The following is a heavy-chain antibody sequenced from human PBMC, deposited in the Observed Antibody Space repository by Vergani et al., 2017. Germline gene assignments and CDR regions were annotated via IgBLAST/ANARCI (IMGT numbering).Heavy chain of an antibody. CDR2: INSDGSST. D-gene: IGHD3-9*01. V-gene: IGHV3-74*01. CDR3: ARDGGGGDYDILTGYYNRYYFDY. J-gene: IGHJ4*02. CDR1: GFTFSSYW. Sequence: EVQLVESGGGLVQPGGSLRLSCAASGFTFSSYWMHWVRQAPGKGLVWVSRINSDGSSTSYADSVKGRFTISRDNAKNTLYLQMNSLRAEDTAVYYCARDGGGGDYDILTGYYNRYYFDYWGQGTLVTVSS.